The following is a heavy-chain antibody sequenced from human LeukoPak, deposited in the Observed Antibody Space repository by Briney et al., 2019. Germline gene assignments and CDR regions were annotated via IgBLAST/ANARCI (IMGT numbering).Heavy chain of an antibody. D-gene: IGHD3-3*01. Sequence: GGSLRLSCAASGFTFNTFSMNWVRQAPGKGLEWVAYISSNGSTTYYADSMKGRFTISRDNAKNLLYLQMDNLRAEDTAVYHCARDGFCDFWGQGTLVTVSS. CDR3: ARDGFCDF. CDR1: GFTFNTFS. J-gene: IGHJ4*02. V-gene: IGHV3-48*01. CDR2: ISSNGSTT.